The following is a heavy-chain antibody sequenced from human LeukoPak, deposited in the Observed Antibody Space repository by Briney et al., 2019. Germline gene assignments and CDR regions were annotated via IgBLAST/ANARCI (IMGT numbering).Heavy chain of an antibody. Sequence: GRSLRLSCATSGFIFDNYLMTWVRQAPGKGLEWVAHINQDGSEKLFVDSVKGRFTISRDNAKNSLYLQMNSLRVEDTAVYYCARVAKYYYGSETYYFFEHWGQGTPVTASS. V-gene: IGHV3-7*01. CDR3: ARVAKYYYGSETYYFFEH. J-gene: IGHJ4*02. CDR1: GFIFDNYL. CDR2: INQDGSEK. D-gene: IGHD3-10*01.